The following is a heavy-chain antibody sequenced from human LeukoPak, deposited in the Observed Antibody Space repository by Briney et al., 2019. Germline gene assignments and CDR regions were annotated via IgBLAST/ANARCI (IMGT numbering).Heavy chain of an antibody. J-gene: IGHJ6*03. D-gene: IGHD3-10*01. Sequence: GGSLRLSCAASGFTFDDYAMHWVRQAPGKGLEWVSLISGDGGSTYYAESVKGRFTISRDNSKNSLYLQMSSLRTEDTALYYCAKSQCSSGGSCYYYYMDVWGKGTTVTVSS. CDR3: AKSQCSSGGSCYYYYMDV. CDR2: ISGDGGST. V-gene: IGHV3-43*02. CDR1: GFTFDDYA.